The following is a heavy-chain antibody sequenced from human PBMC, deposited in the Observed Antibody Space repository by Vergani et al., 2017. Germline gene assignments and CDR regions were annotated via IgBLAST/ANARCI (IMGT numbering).Heavy chain of an antibody. D-gene: IGHD3-9*01. CDR2: IYHSGST. CDR1: GGSISSSNW. Sequence: QVQLQESGPGLVKPPGTLSLTCAVSGGSISSSNWWSWVRQPPGKGLQWIGEIYHSGSTNYNPSLKSRVTISVDKSKNQFSLKLSSVTAADTAVYYCARALKSRYSPFGDYYYYGMDVWGQGTTVTVSS. CDR3: ARALKSRYSPFGDYYYYGMDV. J-gene: IGHJ6*02. V-gene: IGHV4-4*03.